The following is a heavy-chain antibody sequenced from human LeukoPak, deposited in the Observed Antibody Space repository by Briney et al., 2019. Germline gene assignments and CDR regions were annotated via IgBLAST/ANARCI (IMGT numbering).Heavy chain of an antibody. CDR2: IYPGDSDT. D-gene: IGHD3-10*01. V-gene: IGHV5-51*01. J-gene: IGHJ6*02. CDR3: ARTGLSYYYGSGSSYYYGMDV. Sequence: GESLKISCKTSGYSFTRYWIGWVRPMPAKGLEWMGIIYPGDSDTRYSPSFQGQVTISADKSISTAYLQWSSLKASDTAMYYCARTGLSYYYGSGSSYYYGMDVWGQGTTVTVSS. CDR1: GYSFTRYW.